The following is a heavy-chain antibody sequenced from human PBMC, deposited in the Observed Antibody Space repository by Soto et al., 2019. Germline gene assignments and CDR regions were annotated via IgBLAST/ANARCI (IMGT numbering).Heavy chain of an antibody. Sequence: QVQLVQSGAEVKKPGSSVKVSCKASGGTFSSYTISWVRQAPGQGLEWMGRIIPILGIANYAQKFQGRVTITADKSTSTAYMELSSLRSEDTAVYYCAREKSESWYSRSYNWFDPWGQGTLVTVSS. J-gene: IGHJ5*02. CDR2: IIPILGIA. D-gene: IGHD6-6*01. CDR1: GGTFSSYT. CDR3: AREKSESWYSRSYNWFDP. V-gene: IGHV1-69*08.